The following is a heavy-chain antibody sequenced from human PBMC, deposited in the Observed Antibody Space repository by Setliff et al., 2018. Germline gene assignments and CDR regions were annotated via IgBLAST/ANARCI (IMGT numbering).Heavy chain of an antibody. CDR1: GFTVSSNY. CDR3: AKNHDSSGYYSYFQH. D-gene: IGHD3-22*01. Sequence: GGSLRLSCAASGFTVSSNYMSWVRQAPGKGLEWVSVIYSGGSTYYADSVKGRFTISRDNSKNTLSLQMNSLRAEDTAVYYCAKNHDSSGYYSYFQHWGQGTLVTVSS. V-gene: IGHV3-53*05. J-gene: IGHJ1*01. CDR2: IYSGGST.